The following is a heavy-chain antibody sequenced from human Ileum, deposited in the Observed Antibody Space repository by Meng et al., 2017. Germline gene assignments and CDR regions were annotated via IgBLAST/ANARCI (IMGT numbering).Heavy chain of an antibody. V-gene: IGHV4-61*02. Sequence: SETLSLTCTVSGDSINSGSHYWSCIRQPAGKGLEWIGRIYRSGTTTYNPSLKSRVIMSVDTSKNQFSLKVSSVTATDTAVYYCARDYAGIDFWGQGTLVTVSS. D-gene: IGHD3-10*01. CDR1: GDSINSGSHY. CDR3: ARDYAGIDF. CDR2: IYRSGTT. J-gene: IGHJ4*02.